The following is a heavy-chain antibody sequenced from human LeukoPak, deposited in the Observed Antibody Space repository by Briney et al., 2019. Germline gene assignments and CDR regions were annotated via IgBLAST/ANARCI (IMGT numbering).Heavy chain of an antibody. CDR2: IYPDDSDT. Sequence: GESLKISCKGSGYSFTSQWIGWVRQMPGKGLEWMGIIYPDDSDTRYSPSFQGQVTISADKSINTAYLQWSSLKASDTAMYYCARHGKYFSGSHYFDYWGRGTLVTVSS. D-gene: IGHD6-19*01. CDR1: GYSFTSQW. CDR3: ARHGKYFSGSHYFDY. V-gene: IGHV5-51*01. J-gene: IGHJ4*02.